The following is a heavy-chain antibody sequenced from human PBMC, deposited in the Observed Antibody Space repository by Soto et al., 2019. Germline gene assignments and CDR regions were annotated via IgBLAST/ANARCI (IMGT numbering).Heavy chain of an antibody. D-gene: IGHD3-10*01. CDR2: ISGSGGST. Sequence: GGSLRLSCAASGFTFSSYAMSWVRQAPGKGLEWVSAISGSGGSTYYADSVKGRFTISRDNSKNTLYLQMNSLRAEDTAVYYCAKDSGGFRLLWFGESSLFDYWGQGTLVTVSS. CDR3: AKDSGGFRLLWFGESSLFDY. V-gene: IGHV3-23*01. J-gene: IGHJ4*02. CDR1: GFTFSSYA.